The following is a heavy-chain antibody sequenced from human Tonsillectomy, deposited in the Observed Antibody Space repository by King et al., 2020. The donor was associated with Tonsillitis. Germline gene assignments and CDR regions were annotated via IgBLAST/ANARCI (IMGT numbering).Heavy chain of an antibody. Sequence: QLVQSGAEVKKPGASVKVSCKASGYTFTSYYMHWVRQAPGQGLEWMGIINPSGGSTSYAQKFQGRVTMTRDTSTSTVYMELSSLRSEDTAVYYCARDQPLWFYDYSGRDGWGHGTPVTVSS. CDR3: ARDQPLWFYDYSGRDG. V-gene: IGHV1-46*01. CDR1: GYTFTSYY. D-gene: IGHD3-10*01. CDR2: INPSGGST. J-gene: IGHJ6*02.